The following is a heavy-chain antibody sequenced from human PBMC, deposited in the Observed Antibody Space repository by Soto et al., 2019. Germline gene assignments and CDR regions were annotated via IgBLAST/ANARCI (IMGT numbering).Heavy chain of an antibody. D-gene: IGHD3-22*01. CDR3: AGADYYGSSGYLKDY. CDR1: GGTFSSYA. Sequence: SVKVSCKASGGTFSSYAISWVRQAPGQGLEWMGGIIPIFGTANYAQKFQGRVTITADESTSTAYMELSSLRSEDTAVYYCAGADYYGSSGYLKDYWGQGTLVTVSS. J-gene: IGHJ4*02. CDR2: IIPIFGTA. V-gene: IGHV1-69*13.